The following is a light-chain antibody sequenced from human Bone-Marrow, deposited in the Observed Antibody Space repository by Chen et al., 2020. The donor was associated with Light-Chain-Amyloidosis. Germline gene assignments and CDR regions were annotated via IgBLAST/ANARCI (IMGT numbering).Light chain of an antibody. CDR2: RDT. J-gene: IGLJ2*01. CDR1: DLPTKY. CDR3: QSADSSGTEEVI. V-gene: IGLV3-25*03. Sequence: SYELTQPPSVSVSPGQTARITCSGNDLPTKYAFGYQQKPGQAPVLVIHRDTERPSGISERFSGSSSGTTATLTISGVQAEDEADYHCQSADSSGTEEVIFGGGTKLTGL.